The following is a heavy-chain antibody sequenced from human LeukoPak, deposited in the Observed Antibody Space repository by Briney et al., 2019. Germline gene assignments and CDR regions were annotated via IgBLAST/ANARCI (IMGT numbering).Heavy chain of an antibody. CDR1: GVTCSTYA. D-gene: IGHD3-3*01. CDR3: AKCSAGGFWSGYYFDY. Sequence: GGSLRLSCAASGVTCSTYAMTWVRQAPGKGLEWVSAISGSGGSTYYANSVKGRSTISRDNPKDTLYLQMNSLRAEDTAVYYCAKCSAGGFWSGYYFDYWGQGTLVTVSS. J-gene: IGHJ4*02. CDR2: ISGSGGST. V-gene: IGHV3-23*01.